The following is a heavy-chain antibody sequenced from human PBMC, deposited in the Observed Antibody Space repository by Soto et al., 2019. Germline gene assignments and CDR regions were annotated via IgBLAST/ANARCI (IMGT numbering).Heavy chain of an antibody. CDR3: ARSGGSGTYPHWFDT. Sequence: QVQLVESGGGVVQPGGSLRLSCAASGFALSTYAMQWVRQAPGKGLEWVTCIWASGTAKYNADPMQGRFIISRDISKNMLYLEINSLRAEDTAVYYCARSGGSGTYPHWFDTWGQGTLVTVSS. CDR2: IWASGTAK. V-gene: IGHV3-33*01. J-gene: IGHJ5*02. CDR1: GFALSTYA. D-gene: IGHD3-10*01.